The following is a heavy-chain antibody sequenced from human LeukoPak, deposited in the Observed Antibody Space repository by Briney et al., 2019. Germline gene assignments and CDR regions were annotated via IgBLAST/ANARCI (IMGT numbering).Heavy chain of an antibody. V-gene: IGHV5-51*01. Sequence: GESLKISCKGSGYSFTSYWIAWVRQMPGKGLEWMGIIYPGDSDTRYSPSFQGRVTISADKSISTAYLQWSSLKASDTAMYYCARHGACNWNYEGYFDYWGQGTLVTVSS. D-gene: IGHD1-7*01. CDR2: IYPGDSDT. CDR3: ARHGACNWNYEGYFDY. CDR1: GYSFTSYW. J-gene: IGHJ4*02.